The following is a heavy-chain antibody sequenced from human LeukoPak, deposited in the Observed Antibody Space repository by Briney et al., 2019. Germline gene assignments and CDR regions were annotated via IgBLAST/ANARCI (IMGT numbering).Heavy chain of an antibody. CDR2: MSSDSTRS. CDR3: AKEAYDSSGYYWGFDP. J-gene: IGHJ5*02. D-gene: IGHD3-22*01. V-gene: IGHV3-74*01. CDR1: GFTFSGYW. Sequence: GGSLRLSCEASGFTFSGYWMHWARQAPGKGLVWVSRMSSDSTRSSHADSVKGRFTISRDNAKKMVYLQMNSLRVEDSAVYYCAKEAYDSSGYYWGFDPWGQGTLVTVSS.